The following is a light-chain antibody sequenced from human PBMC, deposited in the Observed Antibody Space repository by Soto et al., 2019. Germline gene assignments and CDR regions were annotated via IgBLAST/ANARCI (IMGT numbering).Light chain of an antibody. CDR1: TGAVTGGYY. CDR3: LLYYGGAQLI. CDR2: STS. V-gene: IGLV7-43*01. Sequence: QAVVTQEPSLTVSPGGTVTLTCASSTGAVTGGYYPNWFQRKPGQAPRPLIYSTSNEHSWTPARFSGSLLGGKAALTLSGVQPEDEAEYYCLLYYGGAQLIFGGGTKLTVL. J-gene: IGLJ2*01.